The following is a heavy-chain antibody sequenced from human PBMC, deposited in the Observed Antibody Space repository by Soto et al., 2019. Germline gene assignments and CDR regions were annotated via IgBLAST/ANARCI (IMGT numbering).Heavy chain of an antibody. CDR1: GYTFLDFY. Sequence: QVQLVQSGTEVKKPGASVKVSCKASGYTFLDFYIHWVRQAPGQGLEWMGFINPSGGGTTYAQKFQGSLTMTRDTSTITVYMELISLRSEDTAIYYCARDKPFSAGYWGQGTLVT. CDR2: INPSGGGT. J-gene: IGHJ4*02. V-gene: IGHV1-46*01. D-gene: IGHD3-3*02. CDR3: ARDKPFSAGY.